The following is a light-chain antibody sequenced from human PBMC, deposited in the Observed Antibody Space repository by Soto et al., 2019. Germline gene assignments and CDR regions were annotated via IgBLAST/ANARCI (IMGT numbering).Light chain of an antibody. CDR2: DVS. CDR3: TSYTTSITYV. V-gene: IGLV2-14*03. CDR1: SSDFGDFNY. J-gene: IGLJ1*01. Sequence: QSALTQPASVSGSPGQSITISCTGTSSDFGDFNYVFWYQQHPGKAPKLLIYDVSNRPSGVSNRFSGSKSGDTASLTISGLQDEDEADYYCTSYTTSITYVFGTGTKLTVL.